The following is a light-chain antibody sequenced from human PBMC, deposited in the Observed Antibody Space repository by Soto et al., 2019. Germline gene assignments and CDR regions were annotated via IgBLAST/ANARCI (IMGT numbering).Light chain of an antibody. CDR1: SSNIGAGYD. Sequence: QSVLTQPPSVSGAPGQRVTISCTGSSSNIGAGYDVHWYQQFQGTAPKLLIHGNSNRPSGVPDRFSGSKSGTSASLAITGLQAEDEADYYCQSYDRSLSGVVFGGGTQLTVL. V-gene: IGLV1-40*01. CDR2: GNS. CDR3: QSYDRSLSGVV. J-gene: IGLJ2*01.